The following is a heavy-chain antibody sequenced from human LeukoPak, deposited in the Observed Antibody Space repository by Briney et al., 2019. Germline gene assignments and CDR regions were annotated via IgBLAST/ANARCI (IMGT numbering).Heavy chain of an antibody. V-gene: IGHV4-4*07. D-gene: IGHD3-10*01. CDR1: GDSISGFF. J-gene: IGHJ3*02. Sequence: PSETLSLTCTVSGDSISGFFWSWIRQPAGKGLEWIGHIYTSGSTNYNPSLKSRVTMSVDTSKNQFSLKLSSVTAAVTAVYYCPITMIRGVIITDAFDIWGQGTMVTVSS. CDR2: IYTSGST. CDR3: PITMIRGVIITDAFDI.